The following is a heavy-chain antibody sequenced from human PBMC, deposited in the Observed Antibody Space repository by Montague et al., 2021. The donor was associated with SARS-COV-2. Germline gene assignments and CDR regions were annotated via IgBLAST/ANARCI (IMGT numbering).Heavy chain of an antibody. CDR1: GGPIRSGGYS. CDR3: ARGWGGTYSDDAFDI. Sequence: TLSLTCSVSGGPIRSGGYSWSWIRQPPGKGLELIGYFYHSGCIYYKPSLKSRVTISVDRTKNHFSLKLTSVTAADTAVYYCARGWGGTYSDDAFDIWGQGTMVTVSS. V-gene: IGHV4-30-2*01. CDR2: FYHSGCI. D-gene: IGHD1-26*01. J-gene: IGHJ3*02.